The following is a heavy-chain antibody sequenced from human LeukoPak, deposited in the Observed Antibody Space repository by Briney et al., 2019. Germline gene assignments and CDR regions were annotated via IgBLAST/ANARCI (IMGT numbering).Heavy chain of an antibody. D-gene: IGHD3-22*01. CDR1: GFTFSNYD. Sequence: GGSLRLSCVASGFTFSNYDMPWVRQGTGKGLEWVSGIGTGGDTHYPDSVKGRFTTSRENAKNSLFLQMNSLRVGDTAMYYCARAARFYGSSGAHAFDIWGQGTMVTVS. CDR3: ARAARFYGSSGAHAFDI. J-gene: IGHJ3*02. V-gene: IGHV3-13*01. CDR2: IGTGGDT.